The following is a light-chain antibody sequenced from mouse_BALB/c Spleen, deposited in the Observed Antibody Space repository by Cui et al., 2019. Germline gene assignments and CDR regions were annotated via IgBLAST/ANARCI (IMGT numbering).Light chain of an antibody. V-gene: IGKV4-68*01. Sequence: QIVFTQCPALISASPGEKVTMTCSATSSVSYMYWYQQKPRSSPKPWIYLTSNLASGVPARFSGSGSGTSYSLTISSMEAEDAATYYCQQWSSNPPTFGAGTKLELK. CDR3: QQWSSNPPT. J-gene: IGKJ5*01. CDR1: SSVSY. CDR2: LTS.